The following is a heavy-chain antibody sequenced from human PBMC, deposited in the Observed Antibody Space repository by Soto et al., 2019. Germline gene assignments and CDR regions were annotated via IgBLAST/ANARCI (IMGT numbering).Heavy chain of an antibody. CDR2: ISSSGDST. CDR1: GFTFSDYY. Sequence: GGSLRLSCAVSGFTFSDYYMTWIRQAPGKGLEWVSYISSSGDSTYYADSVKGRFTISRDNSKNTLYLQMSSLRAEDTAVYYCAKGPTTVTTRWFDPWGQGTLVTVSS. J-gene: IGHJ5*02. V-gene: IGHV3-11*01. CDR3: AKGPTTVTTRWFDP. D-gene: IGHD4-4*01.